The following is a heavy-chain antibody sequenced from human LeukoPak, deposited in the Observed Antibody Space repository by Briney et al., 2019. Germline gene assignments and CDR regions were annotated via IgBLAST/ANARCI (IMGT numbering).Heavy chain of an antibody. D-gene: IGHD6-6*01. Sequence: SETLSFTCAVYGVSFSGYYWSWIRQPPGKGLEWIGEINHSGSTNYNPSLKSRVTISVDTSKNQFSLKLTSVTAADTAVYYCARVRISSSYDAFDIWGQGTMVTVSS. J-gene: IGHJ3*02. V-gene: IGHV4-34*01. CDR2: INHSGST. CDR3: ARVRISSSYDAFDI. CDR1: GVSFSGYY.